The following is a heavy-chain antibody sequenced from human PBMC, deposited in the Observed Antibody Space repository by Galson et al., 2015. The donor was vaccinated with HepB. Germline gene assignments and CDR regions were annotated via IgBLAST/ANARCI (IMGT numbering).Heavy chain of an antibody. V-gene: IGHV3-23*01. CDR1: GFTFSSYA. D-gene: IGHD2-21*01. CDR2: ISGANGRT. CDR3: ARDHMPVVIVYAAFDI. J-gene: IGHJ3*02. Sequence: SLRLSCAASGFTFSSYAMSWVRQAPGEGLEWVSAISGANGRTYYADSVKGRFTISRDNSKNMLFLQMNNLRAEDTAVYYCARDHMPVVIVYAAFDIWGQGTMVTVAS.